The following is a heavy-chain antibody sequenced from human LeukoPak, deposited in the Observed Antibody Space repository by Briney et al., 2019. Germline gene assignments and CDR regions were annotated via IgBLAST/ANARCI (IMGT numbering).Heavy chain of an antibody. CDR3: ARGLGYGDYYYYYGMDV. CDR2: INHSGST. D-gene: IGHD4-17*01. J-gene: IGHJ6*02. CDR1: GGSFSGYY. Sequence: SETLSLTCAVYGGSFSGYYWSWIRQPPGKGLEWLGEINHSGSTNYNPSLKSRVTISVDTSKNQFSLKLSSVTAADTAVYYCARGLGYGDYYYYYGMDVWGQGTTVTVSS. V-gene: IGHV4-34*01.